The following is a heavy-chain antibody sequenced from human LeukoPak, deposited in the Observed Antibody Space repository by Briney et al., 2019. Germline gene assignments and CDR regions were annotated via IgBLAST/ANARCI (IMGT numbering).Heavy chain of an antibody. CDR2: ITSSSST. Sequence: GGSLRLSCAASGFTFSSYSVNWVRQAPGKGLEWVSSITSSSSTYYSDSVKGRFTISRDNAKNSLYLQMNSLRVEDTAVYYCARVGFYDFWSGINFFDCWGQGTLVTVSS. CDR1: GFTFSSYS. D-gene: IGHD3-3*01. CDR3: ARVGFYDFWSGINFFDC. V-gene: IGHV3-21*01. J-gene: IGHJ4*02.